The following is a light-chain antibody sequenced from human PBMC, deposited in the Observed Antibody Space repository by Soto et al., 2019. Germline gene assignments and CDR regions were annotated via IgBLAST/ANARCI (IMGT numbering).Light chain of an antibody. V-gene: IGKV1-5*01. CDR3: QQYKSYPWT. CDR1: ESLIGW. J-gene: IGKJ1*01. Sequence: DIQLTQSPSTLSASVGDTVTISCRASESLIGWLAWYQQRPGSAPKLLIYDASSLEGGVPSRFNGDGCGTEFSLTIASLQPDDFGPYYCQQYKSYPWTFGQGTKVDLK. CDR2: DAS.